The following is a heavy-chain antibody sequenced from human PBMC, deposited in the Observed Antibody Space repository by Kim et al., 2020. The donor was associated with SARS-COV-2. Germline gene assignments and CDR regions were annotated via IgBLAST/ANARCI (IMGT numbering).Heavy chain of an antibody. D-gene: IGHD3-10*01. Sequence: YADSVKGRFTISRANAKNSLYLQMNSLRAEDTAVYYCAKEAYYYGSGSFDYWGQGTLVTVSS. J-gene: IGHJ4*02. V-gene: IGHV3-11*06. CDR3: AKEAYYYGSGSFDY.